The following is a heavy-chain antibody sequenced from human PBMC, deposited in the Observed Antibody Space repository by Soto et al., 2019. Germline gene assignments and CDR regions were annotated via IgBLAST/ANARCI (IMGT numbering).Heavy chain of an antibody. CDR1: GYSFTSYG. CDR3: ARGGSSWSAEYYEH. CDR2: ISGFNGNT. Sequence: ASVKVSCKASGYSFTSYGIRWARQAPGQGPEWMGWISGFNGNTKYARKVQGRVTLTTDTSATTAYMELRGLRSDDTAVYYCARGGSSWSAEYYEHWGQGTLVTVSS. J-gene: IGHJ1*01. V-gene: IGHV1-18*04. D-gene: IGHD6-13*01.